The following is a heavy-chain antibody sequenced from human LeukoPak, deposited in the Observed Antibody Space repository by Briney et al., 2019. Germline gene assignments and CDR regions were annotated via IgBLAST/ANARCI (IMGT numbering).Heavy chain of an antibody. CDR1: GFTFSNYG. CDR3: ARFSVGATGRYFDY. Sequence: GGSLRLSCAASGFTFSNYGMSWVRQAPGKGLEWVSVISGSGGSTYYVDSVKGRFTISRDNSKNTLYLQMNSLRAEDTAVYYCARFSVGATGRYFDYWGQGTLVTVSS. D-gene: IGHD1-26*01. V-gene: IGHV3-23*01. J-gene: IGHJ4*02. CDR2: ISGSGGST.